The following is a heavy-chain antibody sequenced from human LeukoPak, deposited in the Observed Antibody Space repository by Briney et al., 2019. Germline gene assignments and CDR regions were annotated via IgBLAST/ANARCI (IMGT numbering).Heavy chain of an antibody. Sequence: GRSLRLSCAASGFTFSDYWMSWMRQAPGKGLEWVANTKYDGDEEYYVDSVKGRFTISRDNAKNSLYLQLNSLRVEDTAVYYCKSGGAAPGSFDNWGQGTLVTVSP. CDR3: KSGGAAPGSFDN. D-gene: IGHD6-13*01. V-gene: IGHV3-7*01. CDR2: TKYDGDEE. J-gene: IGHJ4*02. CDR1: GFTFSDYW.